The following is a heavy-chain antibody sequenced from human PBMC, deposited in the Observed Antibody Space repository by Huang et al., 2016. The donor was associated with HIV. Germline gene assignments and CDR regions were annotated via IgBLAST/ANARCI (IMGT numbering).Heavy chain of an antibody. V-gene: IGHV4-34*02. Sequence: QVQLEQWGARLLKPSETLSLTCAVYGESLSDFFWSVIRQPPGKGLEWIGEINQSGITNYKPSLKSRVTIAVDTSKKQFSLKLKSVTAADTSMYYCARGRGSSWSLFDTWGQGSLVTVFS. J-gene: IGHJ4*02. CDR2: INQSGIT. CDR1: GESLSDFF. D-gene: IGHD6-13*01. CDR3: ARGRGSSWSLFDT.